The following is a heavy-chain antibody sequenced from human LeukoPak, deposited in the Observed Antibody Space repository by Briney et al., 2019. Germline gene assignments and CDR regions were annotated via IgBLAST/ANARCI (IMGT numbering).Heavy chain of an antibody. J-gene: IGHJ4*02. V-gene: IGHV4-61*02. D-gene: IGHD4-11*01. CDR3: ATSNWLRDSNFDS. CDR1: GASISSGLYY. Sequence: PSETLSLTCAVSGASISSGLYYWNWIRQSAGKGPEWIGRIQTSPSRSANYNPSLKSRVTISVDTSKNQFSLKLTSVTAADTAVYYCATSNWLRDSNFDSWGQGTLVTVSS. CDR2: IQTSPSRSA.